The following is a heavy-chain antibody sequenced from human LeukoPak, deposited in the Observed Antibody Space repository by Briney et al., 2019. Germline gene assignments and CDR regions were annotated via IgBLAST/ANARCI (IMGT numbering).Heavy chain of an antibody. CDR2: ISYDGSNK. CDR3: ARGGTMIVVVITDY. Sequence: GGSLRLSCAASGFTFSSYAMHWVRQAPGKGLEWVAVISYDGSNKYYADSVKGRFTISRDNSKNTLYLQMNSLRAEDAAVYYCARGGTMIVVVITDYWGQGTLVTVSS. V-gene: IGHV3-30-3*01. CDR1: GFTFSSYA. J-gene: IGHJ4*02. D-gene: IGHD3-22*01.